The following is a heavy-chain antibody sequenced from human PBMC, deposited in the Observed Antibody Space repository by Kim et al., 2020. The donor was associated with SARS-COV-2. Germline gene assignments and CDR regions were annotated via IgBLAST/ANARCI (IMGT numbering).Heavy chain of an antibody. Sequence: SVKVSCKASGGTFSSYAISWVRQAPGQGLEWMGGIIPIFGTANYAQKFQGRVTITADESTSTAYMELSSLRSEDTAVYYCARVGPMERRGGRGAYYYYGMDVWGQGTTVTVSS. J-gene: IGHJ6*02. D-gene: IGHD1-1*01. V-gene: IGHV1-69*13. CDR2: IIPIFGTA. CDR3: ARVGPMERRGGRGAYYYYGMDV. CDR1: GGTFSSYA.